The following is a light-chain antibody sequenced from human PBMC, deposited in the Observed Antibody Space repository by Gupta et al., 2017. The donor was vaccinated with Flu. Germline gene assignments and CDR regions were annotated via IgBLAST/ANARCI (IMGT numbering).Light chain of an antibody. CDR2: EVN. CDR3: CSYGGIKF. CDR1: SSDVGGYNY. V-gene: IGLV2-8*01. Sequence: QSALTQPPSASGSPGQSVTISCTGTSSDVGGYNYVSWYQQHPGKAPKLIIYEVNKRPSGVPERSSCSKYGTTAYLTVSGLLADEEAYYYCCSYGGIKFFGGGTKLTVL. J-gene: IGLJ2*01.